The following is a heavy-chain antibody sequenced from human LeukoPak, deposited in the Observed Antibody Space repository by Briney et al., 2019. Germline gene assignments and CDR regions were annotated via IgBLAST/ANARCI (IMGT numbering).Heavy chain of an antibody. CDR2: IIPIFGTA. CDR3: ATADSSSWYSGQLPHYYYGMDV. V-gene: IGHV1-69*13. Sequence: ASVKVSCKASGGTFSSYAISWVRQAPGQGLEWMGGIIPIFGTANYAQKFQGRVTITADESTSTAYMELSSLRSEDTAVYYCATADSSSWYSGQLPHYYYGMDVWGQGTTVTVSS. J-gene: IGHJ6*02. D-gene: IGHD6-13*01. CDR1: GGTFSSYA.